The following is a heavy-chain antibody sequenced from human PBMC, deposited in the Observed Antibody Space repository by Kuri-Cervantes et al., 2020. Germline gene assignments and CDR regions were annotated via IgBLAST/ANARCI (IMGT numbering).Heavy chain of an antibody. V-gene: IGHV3-74*01. CDR2: INSDGSST. CDR1: GFTFSSYW. CDR3: ARKGGHELREPYYYGMDV. Sequence: GGSLRLSCAASGFTFSSYWMHWVRQAPGKGLVWVSRINSDGSSTSYADSVKGRSAISRDNAKNTLYLQMNSLRAEDTAVYYCARKGGHELREPYYYGMDVWGQGTTVTVSS. D-gene: IGHD1-26*01. J-gene: IGHJ6*02.